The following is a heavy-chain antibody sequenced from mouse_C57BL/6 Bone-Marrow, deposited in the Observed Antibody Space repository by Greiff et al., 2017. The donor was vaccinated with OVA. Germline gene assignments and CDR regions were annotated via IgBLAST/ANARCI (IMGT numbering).Heavy chain of an antibody. CDR1: GYTFTSYW. D-gene: IGHD2-10*02. Sequence: QVQLQQSGAELVKPGASVKLSCKASGYTFTSYWMQWVKQRPGQGLEWIGEIDPSDSYTNYNQKFKGKATLTVDTSSSTAYMQLSSLTSEDSAVYFCARGGYGNAAWFAYWGQGTLVTVSA. V-gene: IGHV1-50*01. J-gene: IGHJ3*01. CDR3: ARGGYGNAAWFAY. CDR2: IDPSDSYT.